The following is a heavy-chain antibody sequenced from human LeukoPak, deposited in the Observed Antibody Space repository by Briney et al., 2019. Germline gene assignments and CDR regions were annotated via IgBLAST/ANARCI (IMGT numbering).Heavy chain of an antibody. J-gene: IGHJ4*02. D-gene: IGHD6-6*01. CDR2: INHSGST. V-gene: IGHV4-34*01. CDR1: GGSFSGYY. Sequence: SETLSLTCAVYGGSFSGYYWSWIRQPPGKGLEWIGEINHSGSTNYNPSLKSRVTISVDTSKNQFSLELSSVTAADTAVYYCARGGFRGSSSRRSLDYWGQGTLVTVSS. CDR3: ARGGFRGSSSRRSLDY.